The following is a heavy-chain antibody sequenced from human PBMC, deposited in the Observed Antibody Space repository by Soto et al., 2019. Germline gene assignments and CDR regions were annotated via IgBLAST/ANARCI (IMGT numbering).Heavy chain of an antibody. CDR2: VYYSGST. CDR1: GGSITGYQ. D-gene: IGHD5-18*01. Sequence: SETLSLTSTVSGGSITGYQWTWIRQPAGMGLEWIGYVYYSGSTHYNPSLKSRVTISLDTSKNQFSLKLTSVTAADTAMYFCASSPPAMVAPNIWGQGTLVTVSS. CDR3: ASSPPAMVAPNI. V-gene: IGHV4-59*01. J-gene: IGHJ4*02.